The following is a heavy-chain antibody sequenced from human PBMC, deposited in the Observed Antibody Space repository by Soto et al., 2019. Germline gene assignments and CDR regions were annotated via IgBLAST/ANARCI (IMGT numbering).Heavy chain of an antibody. CDR3: ARGIHLEWLLPSLNWFDP. D-gene: IGHD3-3*01. CDR2: IYYSGST. V-gene: IGHV4-59*01. Sequence: SETLSLTCTVSGGSISSYYWSWIRQPPGKGLEWIGYIYYSGSTNYNPSLKSRVTISVDTSKNQFSLKLSSVTAADTAVYYCARGIHLEWLLPSLNWFDPWGQGTLVTVSS. J-gene: IGHJ5*02. CDR1: GGSISSYY.